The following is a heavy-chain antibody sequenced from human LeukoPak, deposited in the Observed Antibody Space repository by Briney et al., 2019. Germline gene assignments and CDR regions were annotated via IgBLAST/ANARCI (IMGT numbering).Heavy chain of an antibody. Sequence: SETLSLTCTVSGGSISSGDYYWSWIRQPPGKGLEWIGYIYYSGSTYYNPSLKSRVTISVDTSKNQFSLKLSSVTAADTAVYYCARGLNMVRGVIITYFDYWGQGTLVTVSS. CDR2: IYYSGST. V-gene: IGHV4-30-4*01. CDR3: ARGLNMVRGVIITYFDY. J-gene: IGHJ4*02. CDR1: GGSISSGDYY. D-gene: IGHD3-10*01.